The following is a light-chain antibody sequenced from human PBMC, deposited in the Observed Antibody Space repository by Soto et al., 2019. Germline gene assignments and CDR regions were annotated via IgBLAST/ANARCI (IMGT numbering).Light chain of an antibody. CDR1: SSDIGGDNS. CDR3: SSYTARNNLV. CDR2: DVS. V-gene: IGLV2-8*01. Sequence: QSALTQSPSASGSPGQSVTISCTGTSSDIGGDNSVSWYQQHPGKAPKVMIYDVSKRPSGVPDRFSGSKSGNTASLTVSALQAEDDADYYFSSYTARNNLVFGTGTKVPVL. J-gene: IGLJ1*01.